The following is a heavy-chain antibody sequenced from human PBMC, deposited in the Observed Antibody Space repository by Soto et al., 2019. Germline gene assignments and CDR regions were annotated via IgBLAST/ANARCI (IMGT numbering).Heavy chain of an antibody. D-gene: IGHD6-13*01. Sequence: TSETLSLTCAVYGGSFSGYYWSWIRQPPGKGLEWIGEINHSGSTNYNPSLKGRVTISVDTSKNQFSLKLSSVTAADTAVYYCARGLNNWNIAAAGNERNWFDPWGQGTLVTVSS. CDR2: INHSGST. CDR1: GGSFSGYY. J-gene: IGHJ5*02. CDR3: ARGLNNWNIAAAGNERNWFDP. V-gene: IGHV4-34*01.